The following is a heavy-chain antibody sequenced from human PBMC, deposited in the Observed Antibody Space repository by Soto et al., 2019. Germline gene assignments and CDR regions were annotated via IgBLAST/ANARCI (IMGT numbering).Heavy chain of an antibody. J-gene: IGHJ6*02. Sequence: SETLSLTCTVSGGSISSGGYFWSCVRQHPGKGLEWIGNIYYSGRTYYNPSLKSRVTMSVDTSKSQFSLKLTSVTAADTAVYYCARGEDAFFYYGLDVWGQGITVTVSS. V-gene: IGHV4-31*03. CDR3: ARGEDAFFYYGLDV. CDR1: GGSISSGGYF. CDR2: IYYSGRT.